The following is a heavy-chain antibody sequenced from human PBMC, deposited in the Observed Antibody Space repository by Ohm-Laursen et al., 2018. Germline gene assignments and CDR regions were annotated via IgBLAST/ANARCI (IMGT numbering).Heavy chain of an antibody. CDR2: IYYSGNT. Sequence: SQTLSLTCAVSGGSISSYYWSWIRQPPGKGLEWIGYIYYSGNTNYNPSLKSRVTISVDTSKNQFSLKLSSVTAADTAVYYCARLGSGGYWGQGTLVTVSS. J-gene: IGHJ4*02. V-gene: IGHV4-59*01. CDR3: ARLGSGGY. D-gene: IGHD3-10*02. CDR1: GGSISSYY.